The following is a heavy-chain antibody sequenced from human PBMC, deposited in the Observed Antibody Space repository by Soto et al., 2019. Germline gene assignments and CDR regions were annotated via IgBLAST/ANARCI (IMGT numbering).Heavy chain of an antibody. Sequence: QLQLQESGPGLVKPSETLSLTCTVSGGSISSSSYYWGWIRQPPGKGLEWIGSIYYSGSTYYNPSLKSRVTISVDTSKNQFSLKLSSVTAADTAVYYCARYSGRGYYFDYWGQGTLVTVSS. CDR2: IYYSGST. J-gene: IGHJ4*02. V-gene: IGHV4-39*01. D-gene: IGHD1-26*01. CDR3: ARYSGRGYYFDY. CDR1: GGSISSSSYY.